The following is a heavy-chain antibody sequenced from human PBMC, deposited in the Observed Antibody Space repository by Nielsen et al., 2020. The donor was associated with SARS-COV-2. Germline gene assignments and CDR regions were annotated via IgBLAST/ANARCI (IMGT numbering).Heavy chain of an antibody. CDR2: IYYSGST. D-gene: IGHD3-22*01. J-gene: IGHJ4*02. CDR3: ARDQSGYWIDY. Sequence: SETLSLTCTVSGGSISSGGYYWSWIRQHPGKGLEWIGYIYYSGSTYYNPSLKSRVTISVDTSKNQFSLKLSSVTAADTAVYYCARDQSGYWIDYWGQGTLVTVSS. CDR1: GGSISSGGYY. V-gene: IGHV4-31*03.